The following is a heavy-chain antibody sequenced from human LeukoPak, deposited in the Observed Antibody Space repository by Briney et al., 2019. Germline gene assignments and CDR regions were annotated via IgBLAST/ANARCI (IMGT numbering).Heavy chain of an antibody. CDR3: ARGFCRDEICQVFPY. V-gene: IGHV4-34*01. CDR1: GGFDIYY. CDR2: TTFRGKT. J-gene: IGHJ4*02. Sequence: PSETLSLTCAVYGGFDIYYWTIVRQPPGKGLEWIGETTFRGKTNYNPSLKGRVTMSIDTSKNQFSLRMTSVTAVDTGVYYCARGFCRDEICQVFPYWGQGTLVTVSS. D-gene: IGHD3-9*01.